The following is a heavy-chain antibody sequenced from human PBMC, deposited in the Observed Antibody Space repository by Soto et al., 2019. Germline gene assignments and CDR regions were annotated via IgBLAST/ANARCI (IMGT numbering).Heavy chain of an antibody. CDR3: ASSSPYGMDV. V-gene: IGHV4-30-4*01. Sequence: SETLSLTCSVSGASISSGYYYWSWIRQPPGKGLEGIGNIYYSGNTYYNPSLKSRLIISLDTSQNQFSMKVGSVTAADTAVYYCASSSPYGMDVWGQGTTVT. CDR1: GASISSGYYY. CDR2: IYYSGNT. J-gene: IGHJ6*02.